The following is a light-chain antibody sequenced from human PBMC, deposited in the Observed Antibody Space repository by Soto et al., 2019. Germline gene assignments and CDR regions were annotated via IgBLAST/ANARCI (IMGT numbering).Light chain of an antibody. CDR2: DNN. J-gene: IGLJ3*02. V-gene: IGLV1-51*01. CDR1: TSNIGKNF. CDR3: GTSDRSLSAVV. Sequence: QSVLTQPPSVSAAPGQKVTISCSGNTSNIGKNFVSWYQQLAGTAPKLLIYDNNKRPSGIPDRFSGSKSGSSATLGITGLQTGDEGDYCCGTSDRSLSAVVFGGGTKLTV.